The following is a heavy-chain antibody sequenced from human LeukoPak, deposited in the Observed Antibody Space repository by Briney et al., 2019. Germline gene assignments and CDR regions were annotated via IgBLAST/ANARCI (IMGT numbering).Heavy chain of an antibody. CDR2: IGSSGGTI. CDR3: AKDIGGDSLRFFDY. D-gene: IGHD2-21*02. Sequence: PGGSLRLSCAASGFTFSNYYMSWIRQAPGKGLEWISYIGSSGGTISYADSVKGRFTISRDNAKNSLYLQMNSLRAEDTAVYYCAKDIGGDSLRFFDYWGQGTLVTVSS. CDR1: GFTFSNYY. V-gene: IGHV3-11*01. J-gene: IGHJ4*02.